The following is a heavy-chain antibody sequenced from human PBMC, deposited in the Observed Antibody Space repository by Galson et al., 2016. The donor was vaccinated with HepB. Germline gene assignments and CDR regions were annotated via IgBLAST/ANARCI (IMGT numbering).Heavy chain of an antibody. Sequence: SLRLSCAGSGFTFSTYVMHWVRQAPGKGPQWVTVISNDGNIKTYADSVKGRFTISRDNSRNTVFLQMNSLGPEDTAVYYCARDTRPYSNLRHGMDVWGKGTTVTVSS. J-gene: IGHJ6*04. CDR1: GFTFSTYV. V-gene: IGHV3-30*06. CDR2: ISNDGNIK. CDR3: ARDTRPYSNLRHGMDV. D-gene: IGHD4-11*01.